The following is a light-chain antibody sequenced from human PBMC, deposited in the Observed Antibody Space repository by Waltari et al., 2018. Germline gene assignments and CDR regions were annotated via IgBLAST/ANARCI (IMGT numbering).Light chain of an antibody. Sequence: QSALTQPASVSGSPGQSITISCTGTRGDVGNYDLVSWYQRHPGKVPTLIIYEVSKRPSGVSNRFSGSKSGNTASLTISGLQAEDEGEYYCSSYAGSYVLIGGGTKLTVL. CDR1: RGDVGNYDL. J-gene: IGLJ2*01. V-gene: IGLV2-23*02. CDR2: EVS. CDR3: SSYAGSYVL.